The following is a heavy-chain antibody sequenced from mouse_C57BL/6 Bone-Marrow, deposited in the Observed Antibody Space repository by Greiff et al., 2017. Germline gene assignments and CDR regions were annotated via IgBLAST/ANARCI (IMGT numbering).Heavy chain of an antibody. CDR3: TTTMGVAY. Sequence: EVQLQQSGAELVRPGASVKLSCTASGFNIKDDYMHWVKQRPEQGLEWIGWIDPENGDTEYASKFQGKATITADTSSNTAYLQLSSLTSEDTAVYYCTTTMGVAYWGQGTTLTVSS. CDR2: IDPENGDT. V-gene: IGHV14-4*01. D-gene: IGHD1-1*02. J-gene: IGHJ2*01. CDR1: GFNIKDDY.